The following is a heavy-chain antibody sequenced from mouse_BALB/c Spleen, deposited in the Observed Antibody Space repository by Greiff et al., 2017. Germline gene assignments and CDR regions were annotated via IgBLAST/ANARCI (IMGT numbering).Heavy chain of an antibody. CDR1: GFAFSSYD. Sequence: EVQLVESGGGLVKPGGSLKLSCAASGFAFSSYDMSWVRQTPEKRLEWVAYISSGGGSTYYPDNVKGRFTISRDNAKNTLYLQMSSLKSEDTAMYYCARRPSTMITTCSWFAYWGQGTLVTVSA. CDR3: ARRPSTMITTCSWFAY. J-gene: IGHJ3*01. D-gene: IGHD2-4*01. V-gene: IGHV5-12-1*01. CDR2: ISSGGGST.